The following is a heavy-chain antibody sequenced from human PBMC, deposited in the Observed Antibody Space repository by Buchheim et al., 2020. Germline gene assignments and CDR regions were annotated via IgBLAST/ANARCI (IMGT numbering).Heavy chain of an antibody. CDR1: GFTFSSYS. V-gene: IGHV3-21*01. CDR3: ARGDYHFWSGYYRGGNWFDP. D-gene: IGHD3-3*01. CDR2: ISSSSSYI. Sequence: EGQRVESGGGLVKPGGSLRLSCAASGFTFSSYSMNWVREAPGKGLEWVSSISSSSSYIYYADSVKGRFTISRDSAKHSLYLQKRSLRAEDTAVYYCARGDYHFWSGYYRGGNWFDPWGQGTL. J-gene: IGHJ5*02.